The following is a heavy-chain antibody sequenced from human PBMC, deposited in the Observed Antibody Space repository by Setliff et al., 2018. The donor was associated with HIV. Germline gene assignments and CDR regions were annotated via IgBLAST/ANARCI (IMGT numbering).Heavy chain of an antibody. CDR2: IYYSGGT. CDR1: GGSISSSSYY. D-gene: IGHD3-22*01. CDR3: VSHVVKDLYSIGYYCVTYYFDY. J-gene: IGHJ4*02. V-gene: IGHV4-39*01. Sequence: SETLSLTCTVSGGSISSSSYYWGWIRQPPGKGLEWIGSIYYSGGTYYNPSLKGRVTISVDTSTIQFSLKLSSVTAPDTAVYYFVSHVVKDLYSIGYYCVTYYFDYWGQGTLVTVSS.